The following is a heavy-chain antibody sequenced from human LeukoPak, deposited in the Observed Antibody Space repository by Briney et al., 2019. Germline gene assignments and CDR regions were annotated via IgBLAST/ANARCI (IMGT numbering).Heavy chain of an antibody. Sequence: SETLSLTCAVSGGSISSGGYSWSWIRQPPGKGLEWIGYIYHSGSTNYNPSLKSRVTISVDTSKNQFSLKLSSVTAADTAVYYCARAGVTAMVPGPFDYWGQGTLVTVSS. J-gene: IGHJ4*02. CDR2: IYHSGST. CDR1: GGSISSGGYS. D-gene: IGHD5-18*01. CDR3: ARAGVTAMVPGPFDY. V-gene: IGHV4-30-2*01.